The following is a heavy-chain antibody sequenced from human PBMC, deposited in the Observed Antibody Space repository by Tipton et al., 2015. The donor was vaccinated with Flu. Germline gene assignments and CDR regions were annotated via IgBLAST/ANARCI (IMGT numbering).Heavy chain of an antibody. V-gene: IGHV2-5*02. Sequence: LVKPTQTLTLTCTFSGFSLSTSGVGVGWIRQPPGKALEWLALIYWDDDKRYSPSLKSRLTITKDTSKNQVVLTMTNMDPVDTATYFCAPVGYCTNGVCRRHFDYWGQGTLVTVSS. CDR2: IYWDDDK. J-gene: IGHJ4*02. CDR1: GFSLSTSGVG. D-gene: IGHD2-8*01. CDR3: APVGYCTNGVCRRHFDY.